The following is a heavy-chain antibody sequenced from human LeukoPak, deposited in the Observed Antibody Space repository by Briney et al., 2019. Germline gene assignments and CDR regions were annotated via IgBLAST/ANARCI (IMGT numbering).Heavy chain of an antibody. Sequence: ASVKVSCKASGYTFTGYYMHWVRQAPGPGLEWMGWLNPHSGGTNYAQKFQGRVTMTRDTSTSTAYMELSRLRSDDTAVYYCARDRTLWFGDHTDAFDIWGQGTMVTVSS. CDR1: GYTFTGYY. V-gene: IGHV1-2*02. CDR2: LNPHSGGT. CDR3: ARDRTLWFGDHTDAFDI. J-gene: IGHJ3*02. D-gene: IGHD3-10*01.